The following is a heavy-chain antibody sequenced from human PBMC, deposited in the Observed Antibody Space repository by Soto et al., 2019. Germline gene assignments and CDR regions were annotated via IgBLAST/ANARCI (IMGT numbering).Heavy chain of an antibody. CDR1: GGSISSYY. CDR2: IYYSGST. J-gene: IGHJ4*02. V-gene: IGHV4-59*01. Sequence: SETLSLTCTVSGGSISSYYWSWIRQPPGKGLEWIGYIYYSGSTNYNPSLTSRATISEDTSKNQFSLKLSPVTAADTAVYYWARGVVPASYDYWGQGTLVTVSS. D-gene: IGHD2-2*01. CDR3: ARGVVPASYDY.